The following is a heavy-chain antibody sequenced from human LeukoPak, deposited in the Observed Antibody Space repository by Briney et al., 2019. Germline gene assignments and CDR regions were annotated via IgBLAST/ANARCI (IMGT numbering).Heavy chain of an antibody. Sequence: SVKVSCKASGDTFSSYALTWVRQAPGQGLEWMGGIIPIFGTANYAQKFQGRVTVTTDESTSTAYMELNSLRSEDTAVYYCAGGDEGAAHLAWYYWGQGTLVTVSS. CDR3: AGGDEGAAHLAWYY. CDR1: GDTFSSYA. V-gene: IGHV1-69*05. D-gene: IGHD1-26*01. J-gene: IGHJ4*02. CDR2: IIPIFGTA.